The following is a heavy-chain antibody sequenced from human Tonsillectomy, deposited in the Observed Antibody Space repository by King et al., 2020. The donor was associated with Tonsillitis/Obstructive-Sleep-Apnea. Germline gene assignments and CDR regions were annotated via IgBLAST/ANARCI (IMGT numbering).Heavy chain of an antibody. Sequence: VQLVESGGGLVKPGGSLRLSCAASGFTFSDYYMSWIRQAPGKGLEWVSYISSSSSYTDYADFVKGRFTISRDNAKNSLYLQMNSLGAEDTAVYYGAASKDCCNMDVWGKGTTVTVSS. D-gene: IGHD2-21*02. CDR1: GFTFSDYY. J-gene: IGHJ6*03. V-gene: IGHV3-11*05. CDR3: AASKDCCNMDV. CDR2: ISSSSSYT.